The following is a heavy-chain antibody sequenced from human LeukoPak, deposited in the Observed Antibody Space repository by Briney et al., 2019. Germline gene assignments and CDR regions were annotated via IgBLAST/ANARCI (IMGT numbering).Heavy chain of an antibody. CDR1: GLTFGDYA. Sequence: GGSLRLSCTASGLTFGDYAMTWVRQAPGKGLEWVGFIASETYGGTAEYAASVKGRFTISRDDSKSIAYLQMNSLKTEDTAVYYCTRDQTPYYRGQGTLVTVSS. V-gene: IGHV3-49*04. J-gene: IGHJ4*02. CDR2: IASETYGGTA. CDR3: TRDQTPYY.